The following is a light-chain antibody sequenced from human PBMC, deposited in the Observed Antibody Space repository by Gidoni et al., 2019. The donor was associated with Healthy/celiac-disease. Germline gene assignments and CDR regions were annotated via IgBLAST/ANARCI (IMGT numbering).Light chain of an antibody. CDR1: QSVSSS. CDR2: GAS. Sequence: EIVMTQSPATLSVSPGASATLSCRASQSVSSSLAWYQQKPGQAPRLLIYGASTRSTGIPARFSGSGSGTEFTLTISSLQSEDFAVYYCQQYNNWPPWTFXXXTKVEIK. V-gene: IGKV3-15*01. CDR3: QQYNNWPPWT. J-gene: IGKJ1*01.